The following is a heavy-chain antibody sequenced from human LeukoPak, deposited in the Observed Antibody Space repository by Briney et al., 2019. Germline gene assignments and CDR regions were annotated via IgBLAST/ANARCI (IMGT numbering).Heavy chain of an antibody. CDR3: ARDLGYYDSSGYYVGAFDI. CDR1: GFTFSSYG. J-gene: IGHJ3*02. V-gene: IGHV3-30*02. CDR2: IRYDGSNK. Sequence: GGSLRLSCAASGFTFSSYGMHWVRQAPGKGLEWVAFIRYDGSNKYYADSVKGRFTISRDNSKNTLYLQMNSLRAEDTAVYYCARDLGYYDSSGYYVGAFDIWGQGTMVTVSS. D-gene: IGHD3-22*01.